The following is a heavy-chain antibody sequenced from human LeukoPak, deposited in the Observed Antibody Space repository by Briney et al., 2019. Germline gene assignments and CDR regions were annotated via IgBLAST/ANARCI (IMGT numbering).Heavy chain of an antibody. CDR1: GYTFTGYY. Sequence: ASVKVSCKASGYTFTGYYMHWVRQAPGQGLEWMGWINPNSGGTNYAQKFQGRVTMTRDTSISTAYMELSRLRSDDTAVYYCARDFCSSTSCFDYWGQGTLVTVSS. J-gene: IGHJ4*02. CDR2: INPNSGGT. V-gene: IGHV1-2*02. D-gene: IGHD2-2*01. CDR3: ARDFCSSTSCFDY.